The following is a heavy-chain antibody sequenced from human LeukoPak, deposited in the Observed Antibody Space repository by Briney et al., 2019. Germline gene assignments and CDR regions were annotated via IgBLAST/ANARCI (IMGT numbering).Heavy chain of an antibody. J-gene: IGHJ6*02. Sequence: PGGSLRLSCVASGFTFSDHYMDWVRQAPGKGLEWVARTRTKAKDYTTEYAASVKGRFTVSRDESMHSLYLQMNSLKTEDTAVYYCARGPTVTFNYHYGMDVWGQGTTVTVSS. D-gene: IGHD4-17*01. V-gene: IGHV3-72*01. CDR1: GFTFSDHY. CDR2: TRTKAKDYTT. CDR3: ARGPTVTFNYHYGMDV.